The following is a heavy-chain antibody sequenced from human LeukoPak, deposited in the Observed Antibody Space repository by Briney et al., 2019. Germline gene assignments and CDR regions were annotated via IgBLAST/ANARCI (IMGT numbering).Heavy chain of an antibody. CDR3: ARGAYYYDSSGYYLDY. V-gene: IGHV3-30-3*01. Sequence: GGSLRLSCAASGFTFSSYAMHWVRQAPGKGLEWVAVISYDGSNKYYAGSVKGRFTISRDNSKSTLYLQMNSLRAEDTAVYYCARGAYYYDSSGYYLDYWGQGTLVTVSS. CDR2: ISYDGSNK. D-gene: IGHD3-22*01. CDR1: GFTFSSYA. J-gene: IGHJ4*02.